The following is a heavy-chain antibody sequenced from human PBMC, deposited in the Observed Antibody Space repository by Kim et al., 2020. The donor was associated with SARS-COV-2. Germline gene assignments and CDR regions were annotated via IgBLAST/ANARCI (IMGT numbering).Heavy chain of an antibody. CDR2: YN. Sequence: YNDYAGTVKSRINISPDTSKNQFSLQLNSVTPEVTAVYYCARDSVPHFDYWGQGTLVTVSS. J-gene: IGHJ4*02. CDR3: ARDSVPHFDY. V-gene: IGHV6-1*01.